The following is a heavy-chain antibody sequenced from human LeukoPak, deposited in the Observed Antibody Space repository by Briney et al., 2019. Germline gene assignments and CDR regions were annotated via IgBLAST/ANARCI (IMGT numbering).Heavy chain of an antibody. Sequence: GGSLRLSCAASGFTFSGYAMHWVRQAPGKGLEWVAVISYDGSNKYYADSRFTISRDNSKNTLYLQTNSLRVEDTAVYYCARHYCRSISRYLYEGMDVWGQGTTVTVSS. J-gene: IGHJ6*02. D-gene: IGHD2-2*01. CDR1: GFTFSGYA. CDR2: ISYDGSNK. V-gene: IGHV3-30*04. CDR3: ARHYCRSISRYLYEGMDV.